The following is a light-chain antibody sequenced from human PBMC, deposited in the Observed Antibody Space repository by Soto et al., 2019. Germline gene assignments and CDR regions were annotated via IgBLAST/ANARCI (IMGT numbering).Light chain of an antibody. V-gene: IGKV1-5*03. Sequence: DIHMTQAPSTLSASVGDRVTITCRASQSISPWLAWYQQIPGEAPKLLIYKASSLESWVPSRFSGSGSGTEFTLTISSLQPDDVATYYCQQYANYWTFGQGTKV. CDR3: QQYANYWT. J-gene: IGKJ1*01. CDR1: QSISPW. CDR2: KAS.